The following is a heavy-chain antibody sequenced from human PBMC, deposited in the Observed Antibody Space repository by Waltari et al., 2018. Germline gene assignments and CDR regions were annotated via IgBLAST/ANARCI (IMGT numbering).Heavy chain of an antibody. V-gene: IGHV1-46*01. CDR1: EYTFTSSY. Sequence: QVQLVQSGAEVKKPGASVKISCKTSEYTFTSSYIHWVRQAPGQGLEWMGRISPGGGSTIYAQKFQGRVTRTRDTSTSTVYMELSSLRSEDTAVYYCARDTGALWMDVWGQGTTVTVSS. D-gene: IGHD2-21*01. J-gene: IGHJ6*02. CDR2: ISPGGGST. CDR3: ARDTGALWMDV.